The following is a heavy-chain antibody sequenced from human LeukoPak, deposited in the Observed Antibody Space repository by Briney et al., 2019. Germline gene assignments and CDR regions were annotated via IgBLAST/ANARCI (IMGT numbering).Heavy chain of an antibody. J-gene: IGHJ4*02. CDR1: GFIFDDYG. CDR3: ARGVPCASSPASYYYDSSGYCRYFDY. Sequence: PGGSLRLSCAASGFIFDDYGMSWVRQAPGKGLEWVSGITWNGGSTGYADSVKGRFTISRDNSKNTLYLQMNSLRAEDTAVYYCARGVPCASSPASYYYDSSGYCRYFDYWGQGTLVTVSS. D-gene: IGHD3-22*01. V-gene: IGHV3-20*04. CDR2: ITWNGGST.